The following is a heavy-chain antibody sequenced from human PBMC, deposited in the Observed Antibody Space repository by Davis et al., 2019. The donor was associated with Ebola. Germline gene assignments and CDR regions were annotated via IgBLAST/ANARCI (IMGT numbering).Heavy chain of an antibody. Sequence: GGSLRLSCAASGFTFSSYGMHWVRQAPGKGLEWVAVIWYDGSNKYSADSVKGRFTISRDNSKNTLYLQMNSLSAEDTAVYYCARDITMVQGVAVDWGQGTLVTVSS. D-gene: IGHD3-10*01. CDR3: ARDITMVQGVAVD. J-gene: IGHJ4*02. V-gene: IGHV3-33*01. CDR1: GFTFSSYG. CDR2: IWYDGSNK.